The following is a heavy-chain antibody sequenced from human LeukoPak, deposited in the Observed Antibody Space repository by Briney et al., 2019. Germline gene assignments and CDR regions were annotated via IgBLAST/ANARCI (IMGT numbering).Heavy chain of an antibody. V-gene: IGHV3-48*03. Sequence: PGGSLRLSCAASGFTFSSYEMTWVRQAPGKGLEWVSYISSSGSTIYYADSVKGRFTISRDNAKNSLYLQMNSLRAEDTAVYYCARYYGSGSYYKNYFDCWGQGTLVTVSS. D-gene: IGHD3-10*01. CDR1: GFTFSSYE. J-gene: IGHJ4*02. CDR2: ISSSGSTI. CDR3: ARYYGSGSYYKNYFDC.